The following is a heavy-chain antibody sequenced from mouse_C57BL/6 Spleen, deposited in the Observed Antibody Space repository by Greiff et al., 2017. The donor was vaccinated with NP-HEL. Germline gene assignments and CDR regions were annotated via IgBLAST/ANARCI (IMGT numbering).Heavy chain of an antibody. CDR2: IYPGSGNT. D-gene: IGHD2-4*01. CDR1: GYTFTDYY. V-gene: IGHV1-76*01. CDR3: ARSDYDVKDYFDY. Sequence: QVHVKQSGAELVRPGASVKLSCKASGYTFTDYYINWVKQRPGQGLERIARIYPGSGNTYYNEKFKGKATLTAEKSSSTAYMQLSSLTSEDSAVYFCARSDYDVKDYFDYWGQGTTLTVSS. J-gene: IGHJ2*01.